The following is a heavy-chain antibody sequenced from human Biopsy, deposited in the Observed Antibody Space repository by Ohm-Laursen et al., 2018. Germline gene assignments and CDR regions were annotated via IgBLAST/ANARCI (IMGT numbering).Heavy chain of an antibody. CDR2: IYYTGST. CDR3: ARDSRGGHLNTTLITGKNLDS. J-gene: IGHJ4*02. CDR1: PDSISNYY. D-gene: IGHD3-16*01. Sequence: SDTLSLTCTVSPDSISNYYWTWIRPSPGKGLDWIGYIYYTGSTNYNPSVKSRVTISVDTSKNQFSLKLNSVTAADTAVYFCARDSRGGHLNTTLITGKNLDSWGQGILVTVSS. V-gene: IGHV4-59*01.